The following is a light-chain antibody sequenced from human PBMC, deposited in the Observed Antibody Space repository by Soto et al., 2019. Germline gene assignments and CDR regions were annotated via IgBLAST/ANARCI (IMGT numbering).Light chain of an antibody. CDR2: GNS. J-gene: IGLJ2*01. V-gene: IGLV1-40*01. Sequence: QSVLTQPPSVYGAPGQRVTISCTGSSSNIGAGYDVHWYQQLPGTAPKLLIYGNSNRPSGVPDRFSGAKSGTSASLAITGLQAKDEADYYCQSYDSSLSGSVFGGGTKVTVL. CDR3: QSYDSSLSGSV. CDR1: SSNIGAGYD.